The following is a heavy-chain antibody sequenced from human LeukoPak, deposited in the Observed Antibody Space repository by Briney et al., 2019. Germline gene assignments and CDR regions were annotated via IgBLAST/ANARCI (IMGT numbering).Heavy chain of an antibody. CDR3: ARVSILNYYYGMDV. J-gene: IGHJ6*02. V-gene: IGHV1-2*02. CDR2: INPNSGGT. Sequence: ASVKDSCKASGYTFTGYYMHWVRQAPGQGLEWMGWINPNSGGTNYAQKFQGRVTMTRDTSISTAYMELSRLRSDDTAVYYCARVSILNYYYGMDVWGQGTTVTVSS. CDR1: GYTFTGYY.